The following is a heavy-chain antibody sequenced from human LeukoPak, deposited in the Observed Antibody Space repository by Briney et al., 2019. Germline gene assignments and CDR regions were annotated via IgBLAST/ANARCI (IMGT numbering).Heavy chain of an antibody. CDR3: AREADRVRFYDSSGYYLP. V-gene: IGHV1-18*01. J-gene: IGHJ5*02. CDR1: GYTFTSYG. Sequence: ASVKVSCKASGYTFTSYGISWVRQAPGQGLEWMGWISAYNGNTNYAQKLQGRVTMTTDTSTSTAYMELRSLRSDDTAVYYCAREADRVRFYDSSGYYLPWGQGTLVTVSS. D-gene: IGHD3-22*01. CDR2: ISAYNGNT.